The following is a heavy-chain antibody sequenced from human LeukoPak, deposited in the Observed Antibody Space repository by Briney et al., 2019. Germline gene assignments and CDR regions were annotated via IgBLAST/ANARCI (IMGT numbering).Heavy chain of an antibody. J-gene: IGHJ4*02. D-gene: IGHD3-16*01. CDR3: ARDQSRPYGSYDFDY. CDR1: GGTFSSYA. Sequence: ASVKVSCKASGGTFSSYAISWVRQAPGQGLEWMGIINPNSGGTNYAQKFQGRVTMTRDTSISTAYMELSRLRSDDTAVYYCARDQSRPYGSYDFDYWGQGTLVTVSS. CDR2: INPNSGGT. V-gene: IGHV1-2*02.